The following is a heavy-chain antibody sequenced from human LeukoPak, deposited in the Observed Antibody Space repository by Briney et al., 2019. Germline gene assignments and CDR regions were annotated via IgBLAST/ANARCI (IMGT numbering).Heavy chain of an antibody. J-gene: IGHJ4*02. CDR3: ARENRYCTGGSRYYQWDH. Sequence: PGGSLRLSCAASGFTFSSYEMNWVRQAPGKGLEWVSYISSSGSSIYYADPVKGRFTISRDNAKNSLYLQMNSLRAEDTAVYYCARENRYCTGGSRYYQWDHWGQGTLVTVSS. D-gene: IGHD2-15*01. CDR2: ISSSGSSI. V-gene: IGHV3-48*03. CDR1: GFTFSSYE.